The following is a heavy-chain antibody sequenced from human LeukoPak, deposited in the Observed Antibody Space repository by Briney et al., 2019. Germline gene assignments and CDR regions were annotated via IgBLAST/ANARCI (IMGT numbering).Heavy chain of an antibody. CDR3: AREVCIGGSCSVFDY. CDR1: GFTFSSYA. J-gene: IGHJ4*02. V-gene: IGHV3-74*01. CDR2: INSDGSSR. Sequence: GGSLRLSCAASGFTFSSYAMSWVRQTPGKGLEWVSRINSDGSSRTYADSVKGRFTISRDNAKNTLSLQMNSLRTGDTAVYYCAREVCIGGSCSVFDYWGQGTLVTVSS. D-gene: IGHD2-15*01.